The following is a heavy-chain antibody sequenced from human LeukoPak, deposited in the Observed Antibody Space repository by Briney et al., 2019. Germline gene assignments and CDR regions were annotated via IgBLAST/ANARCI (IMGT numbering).Heavy chain of an antibody. CDR1: GYTFTNYA. CDR3: ARAPITMVRGGYAFDI. Sequence: ASVKVSCKASGYTFTNYAMNWVRQAPGQGLEWMGWIHPSTGNPTYAQGFTGRFVFSLDTSVSTAYLQISSLKAEDTAVYYCARAPITMVRGGYAFDIWGQGTMVTVSS. J-gene: IGHJ3*02. V-gene: IGHV7-4-1*02. D-gene: IGHD3-10*01. CDR2: IHPSTGNP.